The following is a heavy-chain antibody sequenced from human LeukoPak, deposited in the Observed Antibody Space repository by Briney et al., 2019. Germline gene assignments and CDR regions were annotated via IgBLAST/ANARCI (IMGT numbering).Heavy chain of an antibody. J-gene: IGHJ4*02. Sequence: SETLSLTCAVYGGSFSGYYWSWIRQPPGKGLEWIGEINHSGSTNYNPSLKSRVAISVDTSKNQFSLKLSSVTAADTAVYYCAKSSWGHYFDYWGQGTLVTVSS. CDR2: INHSGST. CDR1: GGSFSGYY. D-gene: IGHD3-16*01. V-gene: IGHV4-34*01. CDR3: AKSSWGHYFDY.